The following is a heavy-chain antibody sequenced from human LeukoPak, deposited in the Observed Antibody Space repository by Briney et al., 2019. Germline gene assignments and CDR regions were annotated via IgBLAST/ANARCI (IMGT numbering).Heavy chain of an antibody. CDR1: GFTFSSYS. J-gene: IGHJ4*02. Sequence: GGSLRLSCAASGFTFSSYSMNWVRQAPGKGLEWVSSISSSSSYIYYADSVKGRFTISRDNAKNSLYLQMNSLRAEDTAVYYCARALGGSGWSYYFDYWGQGTLVTVSS. CDR3: ARALGGSGWSYYFDY. V-gene: IGHV3-21*01. D-gene: IGHD6-19*01. CDR2: ISSSSSYI.